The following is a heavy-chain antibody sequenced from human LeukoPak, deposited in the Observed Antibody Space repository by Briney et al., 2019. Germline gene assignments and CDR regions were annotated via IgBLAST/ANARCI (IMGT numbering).Heavy chain of an antibody. CDR1: GFTFSSYW. V-gene: IGHV3-7*01. Sequence: QSGGSLRLSCAASGFTFSSYWMSWVRQAPGKGLEWVANIKQDGSEKYYVDSVKGRFTISRDNAKNSLYLQMNSLRAEDTAVYYCAREYYYDSSGLGFDIWGQGTMVTVSS. CDR2: IKQDGSEK. D-gene: IGHD3-22*01. CDR3: AREYYYDSSGLGFDI. J-gene: IGHJ3*02.